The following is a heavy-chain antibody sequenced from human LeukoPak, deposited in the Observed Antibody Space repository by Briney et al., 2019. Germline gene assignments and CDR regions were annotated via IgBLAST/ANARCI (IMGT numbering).Heavy chain of an antibody. J-gene: IGHJ6*03. D-gene: IGHD3-10*01. CDR3: ARDVVVRGVILNYYYYYMDV. CDR2: ISSNGGST. Sequence: GGSLSLSCAASGFTFSSYAMHWVRQAPGKGLEYVSAISSNGGSTYCANSVKGRFTISRDNSKNTLYLQMGSLRAEDMAVYYCARDVVVRGVILNYYYYYMDVWGKGTTVTVSS. CDR1: GFTFSSYA. V-gene: IGHV3-64*01.